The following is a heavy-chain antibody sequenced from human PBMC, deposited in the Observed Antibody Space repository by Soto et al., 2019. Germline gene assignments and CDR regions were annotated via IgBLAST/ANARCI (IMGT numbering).Heavy chain of an antibody. CDR1: GFLLTKSW. D-gene: IGHD3-3*01. CDR2: IKSQSDGGAT. V-gene: IGHV3-15*01. J-gene: IGHJ5*02. CDR3: LSYRNHLYLHAFPGQRTSDP. Sequence: RDLRHSYAASGFLLTKSWMSWVRQGPGKGLEWVARIKSQSDGGATEYAAAVKGRFTISRDDSNNAVYLQMDSLTSDDTAVYYFLSYRNHLYLHAFPGQRTSDP.